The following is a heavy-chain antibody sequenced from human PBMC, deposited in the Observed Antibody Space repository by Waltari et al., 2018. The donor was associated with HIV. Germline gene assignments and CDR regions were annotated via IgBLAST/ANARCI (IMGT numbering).Heavy chain of an antibody. CDR1: GGSISSYY. V-gene: IGHV4-59*01. Sequence: VHMHESRPGLVTPSETLSLTCIVSGGSISSYYLRCLRQPPGKGLEWIGYIYYSGSTNYNPSLKSRVTISVDTSKTHFSLKLSSGTAADTAVYYCARDYYDSSGSSYCMDVWGQGTTVTVSS. J-gene: IGHJ6*02. CDR3: ARDYYDSSGSSYCMDV. CDR2: IYYSGST. D-gene: IGHD3-22*01.